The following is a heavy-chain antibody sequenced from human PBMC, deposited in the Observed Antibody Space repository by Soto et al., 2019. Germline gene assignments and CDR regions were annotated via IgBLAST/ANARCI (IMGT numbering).Heavy chain of an antibody. D-gene: IGHD4-17*01. J-gene: IGHJ4*02. Sequence: GGSLRLSCAASGFTFSSYAMSWVRQAPGKGLEWVSAISGSGGSTYYADSVKGRFTISRDNSKNTLYLQMNSLRAEDTAVYYCANPLYQDDYGDCWGFDYWGQGTLVTVSS. CDR2: ISGSGGST. CDR3: ANPLYQDDYGDCWGFDY. V-gene: IGHV3-23*01. CDR1: GFTFSSYA.